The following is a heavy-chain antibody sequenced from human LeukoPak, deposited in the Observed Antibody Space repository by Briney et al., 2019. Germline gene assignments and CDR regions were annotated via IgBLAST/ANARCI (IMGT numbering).Heavy chain of an antibody. V-gene: IGHV3-9*01. D-gene: IGHD4-17*01. CDR1: GFTFDDYA. CDR3: AKDMRKKSDYPSFDS. Sequence: GGSLRLSCAASGFTFDDYAMHWVRQTPGKGLEWVSGTNWNSDKIAYADSVKGRFTISRDNANKSLYLQMNGLRTEDTALYYCAKDMRKKSDYPSFDSWGQGTQVTVSS. J-gene: IGHJ4*02. CDR2: TNWNSDKI.